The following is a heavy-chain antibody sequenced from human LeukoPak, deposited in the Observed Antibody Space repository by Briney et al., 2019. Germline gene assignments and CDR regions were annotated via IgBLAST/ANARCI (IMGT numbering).Heavy chain of an antibody. Sequence: GGSLRLSCAASGFTFDDYAMHWVRQAPGKGLEWVSGISWNSGSIGYADSVKGRFTISRDNAKSSLYLQMNSLRTEDTALYYCAKDMDYGDYGGSFDYWGQGTLVTVSS. CDR2: ISWNSGSI. J-gene: IGHJ4*02. CDR1: GFTFDDYA. D-gene: IGHD4-17*01. CDR3: AKDMDYGDYGGSFDY. V-gene: IGHV3-9*01.